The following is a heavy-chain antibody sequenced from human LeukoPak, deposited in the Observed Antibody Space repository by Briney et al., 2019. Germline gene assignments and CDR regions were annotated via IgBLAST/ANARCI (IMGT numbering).Heavy chain of an antibody. J-gene: IGHJ4*02. V-gene: IGHV1-18*01. CDR1: GYTFFTYG. Sequence: ASVKVSCKTSGYTFFTYGITWVRQAPGQGLEWMGWIAAHSGKTKYAQKFQGRVTMTTDTSTSTAYMELRSLRSDDTAMYYCAREGAGILVAPAATYLDYWGQGTPLTVSS. D-gene: IGHD2-2*01. CDR2: IAAHSGKT. CDR3: AREGAGILVAPAATYLDY.